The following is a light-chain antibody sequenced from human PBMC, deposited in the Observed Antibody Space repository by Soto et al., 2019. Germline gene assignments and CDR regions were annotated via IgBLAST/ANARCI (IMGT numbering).Light chain of an antibody. CDR1: QPISDY. CDR2: TTS. J-gene: IGKJ1*01. CDR3: QQSYSTPPT. V-gene: IGKV1-39*01. Sequence: QITQSPSSLSASVGDRVTIPCRTSQPISDYLNWYQQKPGKAPTLLIYTTSNLQSGVPSRFSGSGSATHFTLTISSLQPEDFATYYCQQSYSTPPTFGQGTKGDI.